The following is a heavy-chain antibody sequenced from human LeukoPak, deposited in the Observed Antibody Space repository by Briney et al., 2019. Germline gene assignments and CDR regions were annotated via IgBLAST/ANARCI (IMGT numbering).Heavy chain of an antibody. CDR2: IYHRGST. CDR1: GGSINSYY. CDR3: ARVGKMGYCSSTSCSSFDY. J-gene: IGHJ4*02. Sequence: PSETLSLTCTVSGGSINSYYWSWIRQPPGKGLEWIGYIYHRGSTNYNSSLKSRVSISVDTSKNQFYLKLTSVTAADTAMYYCARVGKMGYCSSTSCSSFDYWGQGTLVTVSS. V-gene: IGHV4-59*08. D-gene: IGHD2-2*01.